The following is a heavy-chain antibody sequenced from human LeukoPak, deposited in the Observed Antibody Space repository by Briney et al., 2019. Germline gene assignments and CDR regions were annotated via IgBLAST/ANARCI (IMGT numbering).Heavy chain of an antibody. CDR1: GGSISSGDYY. Sequence: KASQTLSLTCTVSGGSISSGDYYWSWIRQPPGKGLDWIGYIYYSGSTYYNPSLKSRVTISVDTSKNQFSLKLSSVTAADTAVYYCARDLIGLIAAGRYYYYMDVWGKGTTVTVSS. CDR3: ARDLIGLIAAGRYYYYMDV. CDR2: IYYSGST. J-gene: IGHJ6*03. V-gene: IGHV4-30-4*01. D-gene: IGHD6-13*01.